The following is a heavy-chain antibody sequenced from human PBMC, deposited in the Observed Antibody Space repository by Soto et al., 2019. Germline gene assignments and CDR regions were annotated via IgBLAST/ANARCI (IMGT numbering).Heavy chain of an antibody. J-gene: IGHJ4*02. CDR1: GFSFSNFG. V-gene: IGHV3-33*02. Sequence: QVQVVESGGGVVQPGRSLRLSCAASGFSFSNFGMHWVRQAPGKGLEWVAVIWHAGKNKYYADSAEGRFTISRDNSRNTLYLQMNSLRAEDTAVYYCARDPGQDEAMDYWGQGTLVTVSS. CDR3: ARDPGQDEAMDY. CDR2: IWHAGKNK.